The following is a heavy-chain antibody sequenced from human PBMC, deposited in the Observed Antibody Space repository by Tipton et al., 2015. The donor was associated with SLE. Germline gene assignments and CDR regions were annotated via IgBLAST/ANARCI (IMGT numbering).Heavy chain of an antibody. CDR3: ASYSALNYFFDF. D-gene: IGHD1-20*01. J-gene: IGHJ4*02. CDR2: IYYTGSTGST. V-gene: IGHV4-59*08. CDR1: GGSISSHY. Sequence: TLSLTCTVSGGSISSHYWSWIRQPPGKGLEWIAYIYYTGSTGSTNYNPSLESRVTMSVDTSKNQFSLKLRSVTAADTALYYCASYSALNYFFDFWGQGTLVTVSS.